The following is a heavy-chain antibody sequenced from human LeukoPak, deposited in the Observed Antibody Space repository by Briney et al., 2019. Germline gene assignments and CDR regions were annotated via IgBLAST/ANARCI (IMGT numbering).Heavy chain of an antibody. CDR1: GYTFINYA. CDR3: ARRVVLGGYYYYGMDV. V-gene: IGHV1-18*01. J-gene: IGHJ6*02. Sequence: ASVKVSCKASGYTFINYAISWVRQAPGQGLEWMGWMSTYNGNTNYAQILQGRVTMTTDTSTSTAYMELRSLRSDDTAVYYCARRVVLGGYYYYGMDVWGQGTTVTVSS. CDR2: MSTYNGNT. D-gene: IGHD2-15*01.